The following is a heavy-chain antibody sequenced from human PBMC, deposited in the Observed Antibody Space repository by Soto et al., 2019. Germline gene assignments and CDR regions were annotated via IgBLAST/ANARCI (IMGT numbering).Heavy chain of an antibody. Sequence: ASVKVSCKASGYTFTRYGMSWVRQAPGQRLEWMGWISAYNGNTNYAQKLQGRVTMTTDTSTSTAYMELRSLRSDDTAVYYCAIXLGMVRGVYDAFDIWGQGTMVTVSS. J-gene: IGHJ3*02. CDR2: ISAYNGNT. CDR1: GYTFTRYG. V-gene: IGHV1-18*01. CDR3: AIXLGMVRGVYDAFDI. D-gene: IGHD3-10*01.